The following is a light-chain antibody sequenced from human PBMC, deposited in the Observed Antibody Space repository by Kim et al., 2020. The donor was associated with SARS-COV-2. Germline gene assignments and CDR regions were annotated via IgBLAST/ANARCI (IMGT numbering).Light chain of an antibody. CDR1: QSVSISY. Sequence: PGERATLACRGSQSVSISYLVWYQQKPGQAPRLLIYGASSRATGIPERFSGRGSGTDFTLTISRLEPEDFAVYYCQQCGASRVTFGGGTKVDIK. CDR2: GAS. J-gene: IGKJ4*01. CDR3: QQCGASRVT. V-gene: IGKV3-20*01.